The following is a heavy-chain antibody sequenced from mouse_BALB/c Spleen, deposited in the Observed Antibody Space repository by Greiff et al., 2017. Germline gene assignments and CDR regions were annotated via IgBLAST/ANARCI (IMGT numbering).Heavy chain of an antibody. D-gene: IGHD2-14*01. CDR2: INPSSGYT. V-gene: IGHV1-4*01. Sequence: QVHVKQSGAELARPGASVKMSCKASGYTFTSYTMHWVKQRPGQGLEWIGYINPSSGYTNYNQKFKDKATLTADKSSSTAYMQLSSLTSEDSAVYYCAKRYDGAMDYWGQGTSVTVSS. CDR3: AKRYDGAMDY. J-gene: IGHJ4*01. CDR1: GYTFTSYT.